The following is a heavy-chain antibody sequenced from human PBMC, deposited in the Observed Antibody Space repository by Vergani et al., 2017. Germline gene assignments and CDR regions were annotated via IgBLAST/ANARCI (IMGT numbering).Heavy chain of an antibody. Sequence: QVQLQESGPGLVKPSETLSLTCTVSGDSVIRTDYHWGWIRQPPGKGLEWIGRMDYSGSTSYNPSLESRISISFETPKNQFSLRLTSVTAADTAVYYCASKRGACRAAYCHSYDFWGPGTLVGVSS. CDR3: ASKRGACRAAYCHSYDF. V-gene: IGHV4-39*01. CDR2: MDYSGST. J-gene: IGHJ4*02. D-gene: IGHD2-15*01. CDR1: GDSVIRTDYH.